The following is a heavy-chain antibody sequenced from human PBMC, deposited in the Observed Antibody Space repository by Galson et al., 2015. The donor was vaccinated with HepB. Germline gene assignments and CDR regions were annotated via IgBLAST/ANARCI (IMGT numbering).Heavy chain of an antibody. V-gene: IGHV1-69*04. J-gene: IGHJ4*02. CDR1: GGTFSSYA. D-gene: IGHD3-22*01. CDR2: IIPILGIA. Sequence: SVKVSCKASGGTFSSYAISWVRQAPGQGLEWMGRIIPILGIANYAQKFQGRVTITADKSTSTAYMELSSLRSEDTAVYYCARGNVSDYYDSSGYAPEDYWGQGTLVTVSS. CDR3: ARGNVSDYYDSSGYAPEDY.